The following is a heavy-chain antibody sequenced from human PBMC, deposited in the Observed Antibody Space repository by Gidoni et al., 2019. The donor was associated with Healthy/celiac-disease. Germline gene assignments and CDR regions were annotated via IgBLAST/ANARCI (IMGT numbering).Heavy chain of an antibody. CDR3: ARYCSGGSCYERDY. V-gene: IGHV4-30-4*01. D-gene: IGHD2-15*01. CDR1: GGSIRSVDYY. CDR2: IYYSGST. Sequence: QVQLQESGPGLVKPSQTLSLTCTVSGGSIRSVDYYWRWIRQPPGKGREWSGYIYYSGSTYYTPSLKSRVTISVDTSKNQFSLKLSSVTAADTAVYYCARYCSGGSCYERDYWGQGTLVTVSS. J-gene: IGHJ4*02.